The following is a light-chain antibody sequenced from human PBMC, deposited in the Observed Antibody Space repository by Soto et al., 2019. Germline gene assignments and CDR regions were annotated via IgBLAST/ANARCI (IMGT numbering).Light chain of an antibody. Sequence: EIVVTQYPATLSASTGERATLSCRASQSVSSNLAWYQQKPGQAPRLLIYDASSRATGIPDRFSGSGSGTDFTFTISRLEPEDFAVYYCQQYGSSSITFGQGTRLEIK. CDR3: QQYGSSSIT. J-gene: IGKJ5*01. CDR2: DAS. V-gene: IGKV3-20*01. CDR1: QSVSSN.